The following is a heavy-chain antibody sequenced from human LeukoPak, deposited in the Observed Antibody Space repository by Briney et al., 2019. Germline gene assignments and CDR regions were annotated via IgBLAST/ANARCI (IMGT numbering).Heavy chain of an antibody. V-gene: IGHV4-30-2*03. Sequence: SETLSLTCAVSGGSISSGGYSWSWIRQPPGKGLEWIGSTYYSGSTYYNPFLKSRVTISVDTSKNQFTLKLSSVTAADTAVYYCARGLTTGVTFDIWGQGTLVIVSS. CDR1: GGSISSGGYS. CDR3: ARGLTTGVTFDI. D-gene: IGHD4-17*01. J-gene: IGHJ3*02. CDR2: TYYSGST.